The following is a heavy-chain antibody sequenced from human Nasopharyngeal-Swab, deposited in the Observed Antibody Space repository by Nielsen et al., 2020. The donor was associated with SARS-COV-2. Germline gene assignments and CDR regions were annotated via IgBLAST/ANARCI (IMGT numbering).Heavy chain of an antibody. CDR3: ARGWLQSYTSWFDP. J-gene: IGHJ5*02. CDR2: IYYSGST. CDR1: GGSFSGYY. V-gene: IGHV4-59*01. Sequence: SETLSLTCAVYGGSFSGYYWSWIRQPPGKGLEWIGYIYYSGSTNYNPSLKSRVTISVDTSKNQFSLKLSSVTAADTAVYYCARGWLQSYTSWFDPWGQGTLVTVSS. D-gene: IGHD5-24*01.